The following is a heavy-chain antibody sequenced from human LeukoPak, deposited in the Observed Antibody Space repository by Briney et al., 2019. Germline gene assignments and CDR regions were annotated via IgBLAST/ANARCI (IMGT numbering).Heavy chain of an antibody. CDR2: ISGSGGST. J-gene: IGHJ4*02. D-gene: IGHD3-22*01. Sequence: GGSLRLSCAASGFTFITYAMSWFRQAPGKGLEWVSAISGSGGSTNYADSVKGRFTISRDNSKNTLHLQMNSLRAEDTAVYYCARTPPYYYDSSDYYYSDFWGQGTLVTVSS. CDR3: ARTPPYYYDSSDYYYSDF. V-gene: IGHV3-23*01. CDR1: GFTFITYA.